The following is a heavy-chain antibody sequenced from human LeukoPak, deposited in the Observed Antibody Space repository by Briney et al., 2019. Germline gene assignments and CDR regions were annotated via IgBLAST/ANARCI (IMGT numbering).Heavy chain of an antibody. Sequence: ASVNVSCKASGYTFTGYYMHWVRQAPGQGLEWMGRINPNSGGTNYAQKFQGSVTMTRDTSINTAYMELSRLRSDDTAVYYCALTTGATPYWGQGTLVTVSS. V-gene: IGHV1-2*06. CDR1: GYTFTGYY. CDR3: ALTTGATPY. J-gene: IGHJ4*02. D-gene: IGHD1-1*01. CDR2: INPNSGGT.